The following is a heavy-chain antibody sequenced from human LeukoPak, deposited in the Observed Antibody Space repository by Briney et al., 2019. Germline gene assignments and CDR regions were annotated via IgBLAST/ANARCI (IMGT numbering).Heavy chain of an antibody. CDR2: ISAYNGNT. D-gene: IGHD3-10*01. J-gene: IGHJ3*02. Sequence: ASVKVSCKASGYTFTSYGISWVRQAPGQGLEWMGWISAYNGNTNYAQKFQGRVTMTRDTSISTAYMELSRLRSDDTAVYYCARGVSYSSGRAPHDAFDIWGQGTMVTVSS. CDR3: ARGVSYSSGRAPHDAFDI. CDR1: GYTFTSYG. V-gene: IGHV1-18*01.